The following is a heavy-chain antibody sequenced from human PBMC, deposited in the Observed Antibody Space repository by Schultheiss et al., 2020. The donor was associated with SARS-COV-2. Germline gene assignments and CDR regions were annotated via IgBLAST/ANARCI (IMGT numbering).Heavy chain of an antibody. CDR3: ARIIRFLEWLFDY. Sequence: SETLSLTCTVSGGSISDYYWSWIRQHPGKGLEWIGYIYYSGSTYHNPSLKSRVTISVDKSKNQFSLKLSSVTAADTAMYYCARIIRFLEWLFDYWGQGTLVTVSS. CDR2: IYYSGST. CDR1: GGSISDYY. J-gene: IGHJ4*02. D-gene: IGHD3-3*01. V-gene: IGHV4-59*01.